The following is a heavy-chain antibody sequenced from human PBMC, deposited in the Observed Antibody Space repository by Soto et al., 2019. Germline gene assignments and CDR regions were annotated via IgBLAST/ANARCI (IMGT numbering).Heavy chain of an antibody. CDR3: ARIAVAGTLEFDY. D-gene: IGHD6-19*01. Sequence: SETLSLTCTVSGGSISSSSYYWGWIRQPPGKGLEWIGSIYYSGSTYYNPSLKSRVTISVDTSKNQFSLKLSSVTAADTAVYYCARIAVAGTLEFDYWGQGXLVTVYS. V-gene: IGHV4-39*01. CDR2: IYYSGST. CDR1: GGSISSSSYY. J-gene: IGHJ4*02.